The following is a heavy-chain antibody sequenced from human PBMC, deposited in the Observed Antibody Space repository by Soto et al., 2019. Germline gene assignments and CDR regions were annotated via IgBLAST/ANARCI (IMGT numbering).Heavy chain of an antibody. CDR3: VRGGRGYTRDDVFDI. V-gene: IGHV3-21*02. CDR1: GFTFSSYS. J-gene: IGHJ3*02. D-gene: IGHD2-2*02. Sequence: EVQLVESGGGLVKPGGSLRLSCVDSGFTFSSYSMNWVRQAPGKGLEWVSSISSTSNPIFYADSLKGRFTISRDNAKNSLYLQMNSRRAEDAAVYYCVRGGRGYTRDDVFDIWGQGTMVTVSS. CDR2: ISSTSNPI.